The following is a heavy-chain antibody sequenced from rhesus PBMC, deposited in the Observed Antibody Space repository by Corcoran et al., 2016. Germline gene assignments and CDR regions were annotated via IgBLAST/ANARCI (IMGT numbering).Heavy chain of an antibody. V-gene: IGHV4-80*01. CDR3: AISPPHSGRFDY. CDR1: GASISSYW. D-gene: IGHD6-25*01. J-gene: IGHJ4*01. Sequence: QVQLQESGPGLVKPSETLPLTCTVSGASISSYWWSWIRQPPGKGLEWIGEINGNSGSTNSTPALKSRVTISRDTSKNQFSRKLSSVTAADTAVYYCAISPPHSGRFDYWGQGVLVTVSS. CDR2: INGNSGST.